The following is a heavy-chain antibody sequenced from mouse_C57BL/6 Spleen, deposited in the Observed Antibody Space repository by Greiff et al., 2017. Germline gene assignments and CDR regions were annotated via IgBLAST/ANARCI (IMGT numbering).Heavy chain of an antibody. CDR3: ARDDGYRLAY. V-gene: IGHV3-1*01. CDR1: GYSITSGYD. Sequence: EVQRVESGPGMVKPSQSLSLTCTVTGYSITSGYDWHWIRHFPGNKLEWMGYIRYSGRTNYNPSLKSRISITHDTSKNHFFLKLNSVTTEDTATYYCARDDGYRLAYWGQGTLVTVSA. D-gene: IGHD2-3*01. J-gene: IGHJ3*01. CDR2: IRYSGRT.